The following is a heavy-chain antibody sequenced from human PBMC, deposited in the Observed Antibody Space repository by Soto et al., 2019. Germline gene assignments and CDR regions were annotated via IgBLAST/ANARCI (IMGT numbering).Heavy chain of an antibody. CDR2: ISYDGNEK. J-gene: IGHJ4*02. V-gene: IGHV3-30*18. Sequence: GVSLRLSCAGSGFNFGRYALHWVRQAPGKGLEWLAVISYDGNEKYFSDSVKGRFSISRHNFENTVYLQMNSLRTDDTAVYFCAKDPAHSGSPYFDYWGQGILVTVSS. CDR3: AKDPAHSGSPYFDY. CDR1: GFNFGRYA. D-gene: IGHD1-26*01.